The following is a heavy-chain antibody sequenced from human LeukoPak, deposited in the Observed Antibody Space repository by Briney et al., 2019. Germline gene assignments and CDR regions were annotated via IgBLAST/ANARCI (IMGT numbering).Heavy chain of an antibody. CDR2: IYKSGGT. D-gene: IGHD2-21*02. CDR1: GGSITRYY. V-gene: IGHV4-59*08. Sequence: KASETLSLTCTVSGGSITRYYWNWIRQPPGKGLEWIGYIYKSGGTYYNPSLESRVTISVDTSKSQFSLKLSSVTAADTAVYYCARRIVSVPPIQEGNWLAPWGQGTLVTVSS. CDR3: ARRIVSVPPIQEGNWLAP. J-gene: IGHJ5*02.